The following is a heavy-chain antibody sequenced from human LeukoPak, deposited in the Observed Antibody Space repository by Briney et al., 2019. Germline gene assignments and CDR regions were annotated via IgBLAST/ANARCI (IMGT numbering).Heavy chain of an antibody. Sequence: PGRSLRLSCAASGFTFDDYAMHWVRQAPGKGLEWVSGISWNSGSIGYADSVKGRFTISRDNAKNSLYLQMNSLRAEDMALYYCAKGDTAVVTSADYWGQGTLVTVSS. CDR3: AKGDTAVVTSADY. V-gene: IGHV3-9*03. CDR2: ISWNSGSI. D-gene: IGHD5-18*01. J-gene: IGHJ4*02. CDR1: GFTFDDYA.